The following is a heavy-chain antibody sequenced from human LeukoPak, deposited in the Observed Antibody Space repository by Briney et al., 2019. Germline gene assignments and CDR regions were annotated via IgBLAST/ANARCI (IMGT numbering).Heavy chain of an antibody. J-gene: IGHJ6*03. CDR3: AKDTVEIGYYMDV. CDR2: ISGSGSTT. CDR1: GFTFSSYA. Sequence: PGGSLRLSCAASGFTFSSYAMNWVRQAPGKGLEWVSAISGSGSTTYYADSVKGRFTISRDNSKNTLFLQMNSLRAEDTAVYYCAKDTVEIGYYMDVWGKGTTVTVSS. V-gene: IGHV3-23*01. D-gene: IGHD4-11*01.